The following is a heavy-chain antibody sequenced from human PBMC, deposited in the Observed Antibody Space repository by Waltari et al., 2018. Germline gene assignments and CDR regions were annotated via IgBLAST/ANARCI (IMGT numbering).Heavy chain of an antibody. Sequence: EVQLVESGGGLVKPGGSLRLSCAASGFTFSSYSMTWVRQAPGKGLELVSSISSSSSYIYYADSVKGRFTISRDNAKNSLYLQMNSLRAEDTAVYYCARDLTMIPGATNYWGQGTLVTVSS. D-gene: IGHD3-22*01. CDR1: GFTFSSYS. V-gene: IGHV3-21*01. CDR2: ISSSSSYI. CDR3: ARDLTMIPGATNY. J-gene: IGHJ4*02.